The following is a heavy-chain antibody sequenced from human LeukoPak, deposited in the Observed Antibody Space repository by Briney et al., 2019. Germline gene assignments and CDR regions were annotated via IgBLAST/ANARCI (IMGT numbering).Heavy chain of an antibody. Sequence: GGSLRLSCADSGFTFSKFWMSWVCHAPGKGVEWLAHIIQNRSEMYYVDSVKGRFTISRDNAKSSLYLQMNGLTVEDTAVYYCVRLRRNSDRSYYYYYYDHWGQGILVTVSS. CDR2: IIQNRSEM. CDR3: VRLRRNSDRSYYYYYYDH. CDR1: GFTFSKFW. V-gene: IGHV3-7*01. D-gene: IGHD3-22*01. J-gene: IGHJ4*02.